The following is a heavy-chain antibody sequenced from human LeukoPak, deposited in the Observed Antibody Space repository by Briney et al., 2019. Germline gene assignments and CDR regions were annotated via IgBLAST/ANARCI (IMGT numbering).Heavy chain of an antibody. CDR3: ARDGAITIFGVVPYNWFDP. CDR2: IIPIFGTA. CDR1: GGTFSSYA. Sequence: SVKVSCKASGGTFSSYAISWVRQAPGQGLEWMGGIIPIFGTANYAQKFQGRVTITADESTSTAYMELSSLRSEDTAVYCCARDGAITIFGVVPYNWFDPWGQGTLVTVSS. D-gene: IGHD3-3*01. J-gene: IGHJ5*02. V-gene: IGHV1-69*13.